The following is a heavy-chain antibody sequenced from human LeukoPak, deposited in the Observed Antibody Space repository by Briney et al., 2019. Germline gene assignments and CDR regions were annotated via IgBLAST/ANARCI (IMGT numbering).Heavy chain of an antibody. CDR3: ARGRYDILTGYSYYFDY. D-gene: IGHD3-9*01. CDR2: INHSGST. CDR1: GGSFSGYY. V-gene: IGHV4-34*01. Sequence: SETLSLTCAVYGGSFSGYYWSWIRQPPGKGLKWIGEINHSGSTNYNPSLKSRVTISVDTSKNQFSLKLSSVTAADTAVYYCARGRYDILTGYSYYFDYWGQGTLVTVSS. J-gene: IGHJ4*02.